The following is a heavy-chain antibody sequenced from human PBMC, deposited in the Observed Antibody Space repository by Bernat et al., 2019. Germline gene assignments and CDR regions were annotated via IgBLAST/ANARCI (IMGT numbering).Heavy chain of an antibody. CDR3: AKRGSSESSSHFDY. CDR1: GFTFSSYG. J-gene: IGHJ4*02. Sequence: QVQLVESGGGVVQPGRSLRLSCAASGFTFSSYGMHWVRQAPGKGLEWVAVISYDGSNKYYADSVKGRFTISRDNSKNTLYLQMNSLRAEDTAVYYCAKRGSSESSSHFDYWGQGALVTVSS. D-gene: IGHD1-26*01. CDR2: ISYDGSNK. V-gene: IGHV3-30*18.